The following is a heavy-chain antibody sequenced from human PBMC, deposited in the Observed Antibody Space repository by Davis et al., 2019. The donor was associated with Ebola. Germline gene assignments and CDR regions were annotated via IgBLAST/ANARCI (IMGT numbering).Heavy chain of an antibody. CDR2: IYSSGDI. CDR3: ARVGDFQGVY. V-gene: IGHV4-61*03. CDR1: GGAVTSGGYF. D-gene: IGHD2-8*01. Sequence: PSETLSLTCAVSGGAVTSGGYFWAWIRQPPGKGLEWIGYIYSSGDIHLSPSLRSRASIFRDTFKNHFSMAMTSVTAADTAVYYCARVGDFQGVYWGQGILVSVSS. J-gene: IGHJ4*02.